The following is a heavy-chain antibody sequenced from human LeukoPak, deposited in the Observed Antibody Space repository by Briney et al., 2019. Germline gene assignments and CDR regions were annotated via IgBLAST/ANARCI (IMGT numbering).Heavy chain of an antibody. CDR1: GGSISSYY. V-gene: IGHV4-59*01. D-gene: IGHD4-17*01. J-gene: IGHJ4*02. CDR3: ARGTPYGDYFDY. Sequence: PSETLSLTCTVSGGSISSYYWSWLRHPPGKGLEWIGYIYYSGSTNYNPSLKSRVTISVDTSKNQFSLKLSSVTAADTAVYYCARGTPYGDYFDYWGQGTLVTVSS. CDR2: IYYSGST.